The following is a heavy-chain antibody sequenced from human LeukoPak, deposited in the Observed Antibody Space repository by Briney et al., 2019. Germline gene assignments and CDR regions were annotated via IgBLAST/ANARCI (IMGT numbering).Heavy chain of an antibody. CDR2: IYYSGST. CDR1: GGSISSGDYY. J-gene: IGHJ4*02. D-gene: IGHD5-12*01. CDR3: ARVGLVATKSFDY. V-gene: IGHV4-30-4*08. Sequence: SQTLSLTCTVSGGSISSGDYYWSWIRQPPGKGLEWIGYIYYSGSTYYNPSLKSRVTISVDMSKNQFSLKLSSVTAADTAVYYCARVGLVATKSFDYWGQGTLVTVSS.